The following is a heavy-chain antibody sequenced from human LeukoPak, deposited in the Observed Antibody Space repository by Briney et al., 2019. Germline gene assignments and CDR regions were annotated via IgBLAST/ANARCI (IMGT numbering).Heavy chain of an antibody. Sequence: SETLSLTCTVSGGSISSSSYYWGWIRQPPGKGLEWIGSIYYSGSTYYNPSLKSRVTISVDTSKNQFSLKLSSVTAADTAVYYCARAFKPTFGVVTIFYFDYWGQGTLVTVSS. J-gene: IGHJ4*02. V-gene: IGHV4-39*07. CDR1: GGSISSSSYY. D-gene: IGHD3-3*01. CDR2: IYYSGST. CDR3: ARAFKPTFGVVTIFYFDY.